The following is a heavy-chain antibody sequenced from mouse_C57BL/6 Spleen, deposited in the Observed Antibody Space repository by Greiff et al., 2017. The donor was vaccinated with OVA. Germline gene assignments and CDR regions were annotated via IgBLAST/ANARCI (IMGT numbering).Heavy chain of an antibody. CDR3: ARWAYYYGRSLYYFDY. J-gene: IGHJ2*01. V-gene: IGHV1-53*01. Sequence: QVQLQQPGTELVKPGASVKLSCKASGYTFTSYWMHWVKQRPGQGLEWIGNINPSNGGTNYNEKFKSKATLTVDKSSSTAYMQLSSLTSEDSAVYYCARWAYYYGRSLYYFDYWGQGTTLTVSA. CDR1: GYTFTSYW. CDR2: INPSNGGT. D-gene: IGHD1-1*01.